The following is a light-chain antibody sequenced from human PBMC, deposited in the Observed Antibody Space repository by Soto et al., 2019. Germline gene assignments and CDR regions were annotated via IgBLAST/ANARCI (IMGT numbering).Light chain of an antibody. V-gene: IGLV2-14*01. CDR2: DVS. Sequence: QSALTQPASVSGSPGQSITISCTGTSSDVANYNYISWYQQHPGKAPKLIIHDVSNRPSGISYRFSGSESGNTASLTISGLQAEDEADYYCSSYTSSSTYVFGRGTKLTGL. CDR3: SSYTSSSTYV. CDR1: SSDVANYNY. J-gene: IGLJ1*01.